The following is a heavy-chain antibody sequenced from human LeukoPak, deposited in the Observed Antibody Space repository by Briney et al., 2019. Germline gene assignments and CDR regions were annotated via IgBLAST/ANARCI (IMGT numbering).Heavy chain of an antibody. CDR3: ARTVDSSGYYTEYFQH. CDR2: INPSGGST. J-gene: IGHJ1*01. D-gene: IGHD3-22*01. Sequence: RASVKVSCKASGYTFTSYYMHCVRQAPGQGLGGMGIINPSGGSTSYAQKFQGRVTITRDMSTSTVYMELSSLRSGDTDVYYCARTVDSSGYYTEYFQHWGQGTLVTVSS. V-gene: IGHV1-46*01. CDR1: GYTFTSYY.